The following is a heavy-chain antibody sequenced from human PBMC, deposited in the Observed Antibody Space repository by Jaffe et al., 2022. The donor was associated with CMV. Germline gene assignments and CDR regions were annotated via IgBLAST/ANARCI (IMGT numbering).Heavy chain of an antibody. CDR1: GGSFSGYY. CDR2: INHSGST. V-gene: IGHV4-34*01. Sequence: QVQLQQWGAGLLKPSETLSLTCAVYGGSFSGYYWSWIRQPPGKGLEWIGEINHSGSTNYNPSLKSRVTISVDTSKNQFSLKLSSVTAADTAVYYCARGSKRQIGYSYGLWYFDLWGRGTLVTVSS. J-gene: IGHJ2*01. CDR3: ARGSKRQIGYSYGLWYFDL. D-gene: IGHD5-18*01.